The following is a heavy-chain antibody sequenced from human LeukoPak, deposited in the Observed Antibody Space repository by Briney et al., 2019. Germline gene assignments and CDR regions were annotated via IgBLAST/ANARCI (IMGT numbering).Heavy chain of an antibody. CDR3: AKDGYYGSRTYPDY. J-gene: IGHJ4*02. CDR1: GFTFSSYG. Sequence: AGGSLRLSCAASGFTFSSYGMNWVRQAPGKGLEWVAVISYDGTNKFYVDSLRGRFTISRDNSKNTLYLQMNSLRAEDTAVYYCAKDGYYGSRTYPDYWGQGTLVTVSS. V-gene: IGHV3-30*18. CDR2: ISYDGTNK. D-gene: IGHD3-10*01.